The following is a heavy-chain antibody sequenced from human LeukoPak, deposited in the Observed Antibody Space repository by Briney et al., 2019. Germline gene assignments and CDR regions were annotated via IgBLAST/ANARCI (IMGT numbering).Heavy chain of an antibody. CDR1: GFTFSSYS. CDR3: ARGVRVAAFFDY. D-gene: IGHD2-15*01. J-gene: IGHJ4*02. CDR2: ISSSSTI. V-gene: IGHV3-48*02. Sequence: GGSLRLSCAASGFTFSSYSMNWVRQAPGKGLEWVSYISSSSTIYYADSVKGRFTISRDNAKNSLYLQMNSLRDEDTAVYYCARGVRVAAFFDYWGQGTLVTVSS.